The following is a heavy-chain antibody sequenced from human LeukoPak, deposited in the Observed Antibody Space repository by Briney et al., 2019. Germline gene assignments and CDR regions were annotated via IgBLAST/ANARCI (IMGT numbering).Heavy chain of an antibody. J-gene: IGHJ4*02. Sequence: GGSLRLSCAASGFTFRDYAMSWVRQAPGKGLEWVSVISGSGGTTHYAASVKGRLTISRDNSKNTVFLQMNSLRAEDTAVYYCATDYYDRSGDYTVDYWGQGTLVTVSS. V-gene: IGHV3-23*01. D-gene: IGHD3-22*01. CDR1: GFTFRDYA. CDR3: ATDYYDRSGDYTVDY. CDR2: ISGSGGTT.